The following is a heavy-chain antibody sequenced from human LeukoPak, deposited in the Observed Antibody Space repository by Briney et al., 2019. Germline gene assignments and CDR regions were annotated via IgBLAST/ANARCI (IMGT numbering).Heavy chain of an antibody. V-gene: IGHV5-51*01. CDR2: IYPGDSDT. CDR1: GYSFTSYW. J-gene: IGHJ4*02. Sequence: GESLKISCKGSGYSFTSYWIGWVRQMPGKGLEWMGIIYPGDSDTRYGPSFQGQVTISADKSISTAYLQWSSLKASDTAMYYCARNLDYGDYHYLFDYWGQGTLVTVSS. D-gene: IGHD4-17*01. CDR3: ARNLDYGDYHYLFDY.